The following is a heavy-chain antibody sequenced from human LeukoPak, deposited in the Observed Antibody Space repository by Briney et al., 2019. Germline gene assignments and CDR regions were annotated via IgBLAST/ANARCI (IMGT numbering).Heavy chain of an antibody. V-gene: IGHV1-8*01. Sequence: ASVKVSCKASGYTFTSYDINWLRQATGQGLEWMGWMNPNIGNTGYAQKFQGRVTITRNTSISTAYMELSSLRSEDTAVYYCARGRCVGSTSCYYFDYWGQGTLVTVSS. CDR1: GYTFTSYD. CDR3: ARGRCVGSTSCYYFDY. D-gene: IGHD2-2*01. CDR2: MNPNIGNT. J-gene: IGHJ4*02.